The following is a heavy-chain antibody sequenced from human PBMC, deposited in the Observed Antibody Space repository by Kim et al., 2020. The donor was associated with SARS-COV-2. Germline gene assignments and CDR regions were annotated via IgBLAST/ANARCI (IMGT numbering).Heavy chain of an antibody. Sequence: GGSLRLSCAASGFTFSSYAMHWVRQAPSKGLEWVAVISYDGSNKYYADSVKGRFTISRDNSKNTLYLQMNSLRAEDTAVYYCARGITMIGPFDYWGQGTLVTVSS. D-gene: IGHD3-22*01. CDR3: ARGITMIGPFDY. V-gene: IGHV3-30-3*01. CDR2: ISYDGSNK. J-gene: IGHJ4*02. CDR1: GFTFSSYA.